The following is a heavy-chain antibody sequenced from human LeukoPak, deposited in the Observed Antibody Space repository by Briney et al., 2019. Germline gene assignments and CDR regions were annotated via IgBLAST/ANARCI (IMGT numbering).Heavy chain of an antibody. J-gene: IGHJ4*02. D-gene: IGHD3-3*01. CDR1: GGSISSYY. CDR2: IYYSGST. Sequence: SETLSLTCTVSGGSISSYYWSWIRQPPGKGLEWIGYIYYSGSTNYNPSLKSRVTISVDTSKNQFSLKLSSVTAADTAVYYCARRYDFWSGYPPPLDYWGQGTLVTVSS. CDR3: ARRYDFWSGYPPPLDY. V-gene: IGHV4-59*12.